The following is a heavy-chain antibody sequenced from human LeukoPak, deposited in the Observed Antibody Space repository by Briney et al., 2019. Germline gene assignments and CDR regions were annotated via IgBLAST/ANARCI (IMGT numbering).Heavy chain of an antibody. CDR2: ISYDGSNK. J-gene: IGHJ4*02. CDR3: ARGESRGDLTHFDY. V-gene: IGHV3-30*04. Sequence: GGSLRLSCAASGFTFSSYAMHWVRQAPGKGLEWVAVISYDGSNKCYADSVKGRFTISRDNSKNTPYLQMNSLRAEDTAVYYCARGESRGDLTHFDYWGQGTLVTVSS. CDR1: GFTFSSYA. D-gene: IGHD4-17*01.